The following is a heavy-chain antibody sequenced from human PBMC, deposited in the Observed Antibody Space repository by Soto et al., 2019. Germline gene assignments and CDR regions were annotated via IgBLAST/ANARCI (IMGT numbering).Heavy chain of an antibody. Sequence: EVQLVESGGGLIHPGGSLRLSCAASGFTVSSKYMSWVRQAPGKGLEWVSVIYSGGSTYYADSVKGRFTISRYNSKNTLYLQMNSLRAEDTAVYYCATIAARPDWGQGTLVTVSS. J-gene: IGHJ4*02. CDR3: ATIAARPD. CDR2: IYSGGST. V-gene: IGHV3-53*01. D-gene: IGHD6-6*01. CDR1: GFTVSSKY.